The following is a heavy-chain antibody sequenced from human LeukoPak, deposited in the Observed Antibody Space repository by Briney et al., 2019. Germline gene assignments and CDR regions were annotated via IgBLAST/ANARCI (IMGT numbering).Heavy chain of an antibody. Sequence: GGTLRLSCAASGFTFSSYGMSWVRQAPGKGLEWVSAISGSGGNTYYAGSVKGRFTISRDNSKNTLYLQMNSLRAEDTAVYYCAKDRRAGSYDYWGQGTLVTVSS. CDR1: GFTFSSYG. V-gene: IGHV3-23*01. CDR3: AKDRRAGSYDY. CDR2: ISGSGGNT. D-gene: IGHD3-10*01. J-gene: IGHJ4*02.